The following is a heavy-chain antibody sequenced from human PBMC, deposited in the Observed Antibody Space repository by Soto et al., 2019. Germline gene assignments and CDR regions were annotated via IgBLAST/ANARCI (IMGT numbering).Heavy chain of an antibody. CDR3: ARGHGWVDY. D-gene: IGHD6-19*01. J-gene: IGHJ4*02. Sequence: PGESLKISYKGSGYRVTRNWITWVRQMPGKGLEWMGRIDPRDSSTDYSPSFQGHVTISADKSISTAYLQWSSLKASDSAIYFCARGHGWVDYWGQGTLVTVSS. V-gene: IGHV5-10-1*01. CDR2: IDPRDSST. CDR1: GYRVTRNW.